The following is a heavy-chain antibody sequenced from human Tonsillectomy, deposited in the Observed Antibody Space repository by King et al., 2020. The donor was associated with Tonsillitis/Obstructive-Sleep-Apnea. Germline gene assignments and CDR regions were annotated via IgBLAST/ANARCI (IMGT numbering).Heavy chain of an antibody. J-gene: IGHJ4*02. CDR3: ARAPFTVAGWGKFDY. D-gene: IGHD6-19*01. V-gene: IGHV3-7*04. CDR1: GFTFSTYW. Sequence: QLVQSGGGLVQPGGSLRLSCAASGFTFSTYWMRWVRQAPGKGLEWVANIKQDGSEKYYVDSVKGRFTISRDNAKNSLYLQMNSLRAEDTAVYYCARAPFTVAGWGKFDYWGQGTLVTVSS. CDR2: IKQDGSEK.